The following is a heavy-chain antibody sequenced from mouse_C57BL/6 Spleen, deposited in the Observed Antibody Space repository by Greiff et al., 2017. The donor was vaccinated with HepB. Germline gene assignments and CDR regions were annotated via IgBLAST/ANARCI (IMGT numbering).Heavy chain of an antibody. J-gene: IGHJ2*01. Sequence: VQLKESGPELVKPGASVKISCKASGYSFTDYNMNWVKQSNGKSLEWIGVINPNYGTTSYNQKFKGKATLTVDQSSSTAYMQPNSLTSEDSAVYYCARGGGSSPDYFDYWGQGTTLTVSS. CDR2: INPNYGTT. CDR3: ARGGGSSPDYFDY. V-gene: IGHV1-39*01. D-gene: IGHD1-1*01. CDR1: GYSFTDYN.